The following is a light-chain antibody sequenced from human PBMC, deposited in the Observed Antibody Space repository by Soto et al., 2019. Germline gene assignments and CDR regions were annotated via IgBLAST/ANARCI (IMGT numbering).Light chain of an antibody. Sequence: EIMMTQSPATLSVSPGERATLSCRASQSVSSNLAWYQQKPVQAPRLLIYGASTRATGIPARFSGSGSGTEFTLTISSLQSEDFAVYYCQQYNNWPPGKYTFGQGTKLEIK. CDR2: GAS. J-gene: IGKJ2*01. CDR1: QSVSSN. CDR3: QQYNNWPPGKYT. V-gene: IGKV3-15*01.